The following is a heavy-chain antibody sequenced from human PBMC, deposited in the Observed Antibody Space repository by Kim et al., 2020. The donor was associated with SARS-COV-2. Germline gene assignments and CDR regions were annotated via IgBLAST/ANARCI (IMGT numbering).Heavy chain of an antibody. D-gene: IGHD3-3*01. J-gene: IGHJ5*02. CDR3: ARGGDVLQFLYVPDL. CDR2: INPNNGDT. Sequence: ASVKVSCRASGYPFTGYLMYWVRQAPGQGPEWMGRINPNNGDTNYAQKFQGRVTMTRDTSIKTAYMELSRLRSDDTAVYYCARGGDVLQFLYVPDLWGQGTLVTVSS. CDR1: GYPFTGYL. V-gene: IGHV1-2*06.